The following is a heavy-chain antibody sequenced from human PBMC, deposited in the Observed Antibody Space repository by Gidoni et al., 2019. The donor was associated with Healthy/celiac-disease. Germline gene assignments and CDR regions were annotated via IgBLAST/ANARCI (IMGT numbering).Heavy chain of an antibody. D-gene: IGHD3-3*01. CDR1: GYHFTGYY. CDR3: ARAGSYDFWSGYKFDY. Sequence: QVQLVQSGAEVKKPGASVKGSCKASGYHFTGYYMHWVRQAPGQGLEWRGWINPNSGGTNYAQKFQGRVTMTRDTSISTAYMELSRLRSDDTAVYYCARAGSYDFWSGYKFDYWGQGTLVTVSS. V-gene: IGHV1-2*02. J-gene: IGHJ4*02. CDR2: INPNSGGT.